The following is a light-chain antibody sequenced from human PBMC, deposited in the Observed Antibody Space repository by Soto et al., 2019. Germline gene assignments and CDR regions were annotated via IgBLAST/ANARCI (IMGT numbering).Light chain of an antibody. J-gene: IGLJ2*01. CDR3: QVWDSSGDHPV. CDR1: SIGSKS. Sequence: SYELTQPPSVSVAPGQTARITCEGNSIGSKSVHWYQQRPGQAPVMVVYEDSDRPSGIPERFSGSNSGNTATLTITRVEAGDEADYSCQVWDSSGDHPVFGGGTKVTVL. CDR2: EDS. V-gene: IGLV3-21*02.